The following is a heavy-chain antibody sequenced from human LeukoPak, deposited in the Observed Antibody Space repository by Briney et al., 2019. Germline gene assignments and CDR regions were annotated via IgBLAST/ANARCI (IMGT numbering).Heavy chain of an antibody. CDR1: GFTFSGYA. J-gene: IGHJ4*02. Sequence: GGSLRLSCAASGFTFSGYAMSWVRQAPGRGLEWVSTISGSGDITYYAGSVKGRLTISRDNSKNTLYLQMNSLRAEDTAVYYCAKDRRSGGSCSDYWGQGTLVIVSS. V-gene: IGHV3-23*01. D-gene: IGHD2-15*01. CDR2: ISGSGDIT. CDR3: AKDRRSGGSCSDY.